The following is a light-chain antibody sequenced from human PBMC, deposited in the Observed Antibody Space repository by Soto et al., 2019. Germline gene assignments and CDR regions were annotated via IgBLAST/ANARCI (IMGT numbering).Light chain of an antibody. J-gene: IGLJ2*01. CDR3: QAWDNRSVV. CDR2: QDN. Sequence: SYELTQPPSVSVSPGQTAPITCSGDELGDKYVCWYQQRPGQSPVLIVYQDNKRPSGIPERFSGSNSGNTATLTISGTQAMDEADYYCQAWDNRSVVFGGGTKVTVL. V-gene: IGLV3-1*01. CDR1: ELGDKY.